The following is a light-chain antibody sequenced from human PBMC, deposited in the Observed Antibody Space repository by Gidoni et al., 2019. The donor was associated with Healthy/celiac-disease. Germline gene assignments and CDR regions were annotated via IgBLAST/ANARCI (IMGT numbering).Light chain of an antibody. CDR1: QSVNSN. V-gene: IGKV3-15*01. Sequence: EIVMTQSPATLSVSPGERATLSCRASQSVNSNLAWYQQKPGQAPRLLIYGASTRATGIPARFSGSGSGTEFTLTISSLQSEDFAFYYCQQYNNWPPMFGQGTKVEIK. J-gene: IGKJ1*01. CDR3: QQYNNWPPM. CDR2: GAS.